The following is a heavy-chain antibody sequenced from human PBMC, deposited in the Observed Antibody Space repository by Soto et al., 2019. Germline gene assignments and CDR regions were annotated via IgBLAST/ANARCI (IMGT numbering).Heavy chain of an antibody. J-gene: IGHJ5*02. V-gene: IGHV3-30*18. Sequence: QVQLVESGGGVVQPGRSLRLSCAASGFTFSNYAMHWVRQAPGKGLEWVAVISYDGSNKYYADSVKGRFTISRDNSKNTLYLQMNSLRAEDTAVYYCAKEKRNWFDPWGQGTLVTVSS. CDR2: ISYDGSNK. CDR1: GFTFSNYA. CDR3: AKEKRNWFDP.